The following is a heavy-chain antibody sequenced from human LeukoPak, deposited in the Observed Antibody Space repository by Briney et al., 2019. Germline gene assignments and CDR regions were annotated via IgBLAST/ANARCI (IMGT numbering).Heavy chain of an antibody. J-gene: IGHJ6*03. CDR1: GYSICRGYY. V-gene: IGHV4-38-2*02. D-gene: IGHD6-6*01. Sequence: SETLCLSCTVSGYSICRGYYWGWIRQPPGKGQGWIGRIYHSGSTYYNPSLKSRVTISVDTSKNQFSLKLSSVTAADTAVYYCARVDRSSGGYYYYMDVWGKGTTVTVSS. CDR2: IYHSGST. CDR3: ARVDRSSGGYYYYMDV.